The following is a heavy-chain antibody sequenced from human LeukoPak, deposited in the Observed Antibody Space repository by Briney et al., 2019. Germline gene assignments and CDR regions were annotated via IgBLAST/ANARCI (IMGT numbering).Heavy chain of an antibody. V-gene: IGHV3-21*01. CDR2: ISSSSSYI. Sequence: GGSLRLSCAASGFTFSSYSMNWVRQAPGKGLEWVSSISSSSSYIYYADSVKGRFTISRDNAKNSLYLQMNSLRAEDTAVYYCARDMVWGHDIAVVPAALDAFDIWGQGTMVTVSS. J-gene: IGHJ3*02. CDR3: ARDMVWGHDIAVVPAALDAFDI. CDR1: GFTFSSYS. D-gene: IGHD2-2*01.